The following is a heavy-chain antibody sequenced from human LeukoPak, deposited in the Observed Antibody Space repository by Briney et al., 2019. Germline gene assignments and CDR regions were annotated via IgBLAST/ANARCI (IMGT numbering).Heavy chain of an antibody. Sequence: GGSLRLSCAASGLTITGYWMHWFRQIPGKGLVWVSRINSDGSITSYADSVKGRFTISRDNAKNTRYLQMNSLRAEDTAVYYCARDDYYGSGSLDYWGRGTLVTVSS. J-gene: IGHJ4*02. D-gene: IGHD3-10*01. CDR2: INSDGSIT. CDR3: ARDDYYGSGSLDY. V-gene: IGHV3-74*01. CDR1: GLTITGYW.